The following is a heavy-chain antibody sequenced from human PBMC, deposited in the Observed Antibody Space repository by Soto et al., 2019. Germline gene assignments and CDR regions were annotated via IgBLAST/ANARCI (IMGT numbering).Heavy chain of an antibody. V-gene: IGHV3-30-3*01. J-gene: IGHJ2*01. CDR3: ARGSIAARLKLYWYFDL. D-gene: IGHD6-6*01. Sequence: QVQLVESGGGVVQPGRSLRLSCAASGFTFSSYAMHWVRQAPGKGLEWVAVISYDGSNKYYADSVKGRFTISRDNSKTTLYLQMNSLRAEDTAVYYCARGSIAARLKLYWYFDLWGRGTLVTVSS. CDR2: ISYDGSNK. CDR1: GFTFSSYA.